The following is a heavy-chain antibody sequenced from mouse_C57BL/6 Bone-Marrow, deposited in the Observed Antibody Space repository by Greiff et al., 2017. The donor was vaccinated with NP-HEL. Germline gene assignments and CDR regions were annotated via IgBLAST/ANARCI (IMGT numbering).Heavy chain of an antibody. D-gene: IGHD2-3*01. J-gene: IGHJ3*01. V-gene: IGHV6-3*01. CDR3: TDDGYRAWFAY. CDR1: GFTFSNYW. Sequence: EVKVEESGGGLVQPGGSMKLSCVASGFTFSNYWMNWVRQSPEKGLEWVAQIRLKSDNYATHYAESVKGRFTISRDDSKSSVYLQMNNLRAEDTGIYYCTDDGYRAWFAYWGQGTLVTVSA. CDR2: IRLKSDNYAT.